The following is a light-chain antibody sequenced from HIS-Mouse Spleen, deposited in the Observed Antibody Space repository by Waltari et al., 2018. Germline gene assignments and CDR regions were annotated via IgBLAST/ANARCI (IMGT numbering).Light chain of an antibody. J-gene: IGLJ2*01. CDR2: EDS. V-gene: IGLV3-10*01. CDR1: ALPKKY. Sequence: SYELTQPPSVSVSPGQTARITCSGDALPKKYAYWYQQKSGQAPVLVIYEDSKRPSGLPERVSGYRSGTMATLTISGAQVEDEADYYCYSTDSSGNHRVFGGGTKLTVL. CDR3: YSTDSSGNHRV.